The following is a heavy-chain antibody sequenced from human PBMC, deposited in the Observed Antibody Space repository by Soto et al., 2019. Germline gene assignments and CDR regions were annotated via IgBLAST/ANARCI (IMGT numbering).Heavy chain of an antibody. CDR1: GYTLTELS. J-gene: IGHJ4*02. V-gene: IGHV1-24*01. CDR3: ATGRYSGYGTDY. CDR2: FDPEDGET. Sequence: ASVKVSCKVSGYTLTELSMHWVLQAPGKGLEWMGGFDPEDGETIYAQKFQGRVTMTEDTSTDTAYMELSSLRSEDTAVYYCATGRYSGYGTDYWGQGTLVTVSS. D-gene: IGHD5-12*01.